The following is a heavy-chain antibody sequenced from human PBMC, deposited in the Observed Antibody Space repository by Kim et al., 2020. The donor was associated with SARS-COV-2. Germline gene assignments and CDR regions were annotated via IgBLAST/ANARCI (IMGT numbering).Heavy chain of an antibody. Sequence: SVKGRFTISRDNAKTSLYLQMNSLRAEDTAVYYCARGPPDYGDYAIPLDYWGQGTLVTVSS. D-gene: IGHD4-17*01. V-gene: IGHV3-48*03. J-gene: IGHJ4*02. CDR3: ARGPPDYGDYAIPLDY.